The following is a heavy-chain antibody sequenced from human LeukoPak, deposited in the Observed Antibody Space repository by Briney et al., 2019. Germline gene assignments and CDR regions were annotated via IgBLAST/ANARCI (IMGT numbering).Heavy chain of an antibody. CDR2: ISSSSSYI. CDR3: ARVGYSSGRRLALGYYYYMDV. D-gene: IGHD6-19*01. Sequence: GGSLRLSCAASGFTFNNFGMHWVRQAPGKGLEWVSSISSSSSYIYYADSVKGRFTISRDNAKNSLYLQMNSLRAEDTAVYYCARVGYSSGRRLALGYYYYMDVWGKGTTVTVFS. CDR1: GFTFNNFG. V-gene: IGHV3-21*01. J-gene: IGHJ6*03.